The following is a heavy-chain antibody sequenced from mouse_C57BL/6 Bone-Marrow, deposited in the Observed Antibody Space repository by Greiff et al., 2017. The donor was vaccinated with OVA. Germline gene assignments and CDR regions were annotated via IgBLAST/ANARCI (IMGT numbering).Heavy chain of an antibody. CDR2: SRNKANDYTT. CDR1: GFTFSDFY. D-gene: IGHD1-1*01. CDR3: ARDAEGTTQWYFDV. V-gene: IGHV7-1*01. Sequence: EVKVVESGGGLVQSGRSLRLSCATSGFTFSDFYMEWVRQAPGKGLEWIAASRNKANDYTTEYSASVKGRFIVSRDTSQSILYLQMNALIAEDTAIYYCARDAEGTTQWYFDVWGTGTTVTVSS. J-gene: IGHJ1*03.